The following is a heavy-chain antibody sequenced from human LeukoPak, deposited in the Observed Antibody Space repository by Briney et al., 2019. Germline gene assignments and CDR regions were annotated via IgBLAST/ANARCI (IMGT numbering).Heavy chain of an antibody. CDR2: MHYSGST. V-gene: IGHV4-59*01. CDR3: AREGLSAGTFDY. Sequence: SETLSLTCTVSGGSISSYYWSWIRQPPGKGLEWIGYMHYSGSTNYNPSLKSRVTISVDTSKNQFSLKLSSVTAADTAVYYCAREGLSAGTFDYWGQGTLVTVSS. CDR1: GGSISSYY. J-gene: IGHJ4*02. D-gene: IGHD6-13*01.